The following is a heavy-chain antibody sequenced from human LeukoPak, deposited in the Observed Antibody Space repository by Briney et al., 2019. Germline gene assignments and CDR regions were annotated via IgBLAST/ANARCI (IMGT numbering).Heavy chain of an antibody. CDR1: GHTFTGYY. CDR2: INPNSGGT. J-gene: IGHJ4*02. V-gene: IGHV1-2*02. Sequence: ASVKVSCKASGHTFTGYYMHWVRQAPGQGLEWMGWINPNSGGTNYAQKFQGRVTMTRDTSISTAYMELSRLRSDDTAVYYCARDYDSSGLFDYWGQGTLVTVSS. D-gene: IGHD3-22*01. CDR3: ARDYDSSGLFDY.